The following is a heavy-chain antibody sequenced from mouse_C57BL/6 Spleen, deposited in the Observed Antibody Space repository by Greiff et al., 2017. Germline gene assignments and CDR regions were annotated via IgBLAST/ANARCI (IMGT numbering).Heavy chain of an antibody. CDR3: ARAYGSSPYFDY. CDR2: IYPGDGDT. D-gene: IGHD1-1*01. V-gene: IGHV1-80*01. J-gene: IGHJ2*01. CDR1: GYAFSSYW. Sequence: VQLQQSGAELVKPGASVKISCKASGYAFSSYWMNWVKQRPGKGLEWIGQIYPGDGDTNYNGKFKGKATLTADKSSSTADMQLSSLTSEDSAVYFCARAYGSSPYFDYWGKGTTLTVSS.